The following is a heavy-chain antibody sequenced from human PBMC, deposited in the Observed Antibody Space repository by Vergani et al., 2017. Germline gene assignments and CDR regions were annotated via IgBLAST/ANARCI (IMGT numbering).Heavy chain of an antibody. CDR3: ARDPEGYCSSTSCYENWFDP. D-gene: IGHD2-2*01. V-gene: IGHV1-69*06. Sequence: QVQLVQSGAEVKKPGSSVKVSCKASGGTFSSYAISWVRQAPGQGLEWMGGIIPIFGTANYAQKFQGRVTITADKSTSTDYMELSSLRSEYTAGYYCARDPEGYCSSTSCYENWFDPWGQGTLVTVSS. CDR1: GGTFSSYA. J-gene: IGHJ5*02. CDR2: IIPIFGTA.